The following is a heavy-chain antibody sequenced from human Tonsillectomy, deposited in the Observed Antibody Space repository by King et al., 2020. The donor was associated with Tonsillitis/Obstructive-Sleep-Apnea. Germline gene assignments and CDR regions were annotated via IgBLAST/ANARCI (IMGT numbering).Heavy chain of an antibody. J-gene: IGHJ4*02. CDR2: MSHDGSKK. Sequence: HVQLVESGGGVVQPGRSLRLSCAASGFTFSSYAMNWVRQAPGQGLEWVAVMSHDGSKKYYADSVKGRFTISRDNSKNTLYLQMNSLRVEDTAVYYCACSWGLRGAFDYWGQGILVTVSS. V-gene: IGHV3-30*04. CDR3: ACSWGLRGAFDY. CDR1: GFTFSSYA. D-gene: IGHD3-10*01.